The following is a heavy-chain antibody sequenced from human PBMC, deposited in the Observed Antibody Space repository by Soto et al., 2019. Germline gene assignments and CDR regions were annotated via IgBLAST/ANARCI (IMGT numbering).Heavy chain of an antibody. D-gene: IGHD2-15*01. V-gene: IGHV3-74*01. CDR1: GFTFSTYW. CDR3: ARYCTGGSCSHGFDY. CDR2: INTDGSST. Sequence: SGGSLRLSCAASGFTFSTYWMHWVRQAPGKGLVWVSRINTDGSSTDYADSVKGRFTISRDNAKNTLYLQMNSLRAEDTAVYLCARYCTGGSCSHGFDYWGQGSLVTVSS. J-gene: IGHJ4*02.